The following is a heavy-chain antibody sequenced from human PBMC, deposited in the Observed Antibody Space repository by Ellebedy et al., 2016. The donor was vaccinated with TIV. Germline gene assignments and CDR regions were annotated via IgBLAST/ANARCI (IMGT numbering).Heavy chain of an antibody. CDR1: GFAFSSYA. CDR3: ARGGYDYWNPRY. Sequence: GESLKISCAASGFAFSSYAMSWVRQAPGKGLEWVSTIDKSGRSTYYADSVKGRFTSSRDNSKNTLYLQVNSLRAEDTAVYYCARGGYDYWNPRYWGQGTLVTVSS. D-gene: IGHD3-3*01. CDR2: IDKSGRST. J-gene: IGHJ4*02. V-gene: IGHV3-23*05.